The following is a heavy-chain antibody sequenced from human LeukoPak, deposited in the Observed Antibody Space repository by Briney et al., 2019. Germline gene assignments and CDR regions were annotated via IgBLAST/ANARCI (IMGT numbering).Heavy chain of an antibody. Sequence: GGSLRLSCAASGFTFSHYEMNWVRQAPEKGLEWVSYISSSGGTVYYADSVKGRFTISRDNAKNSLYLQMNSLRAEDTAVYYCARKYGDYAWLDYWGQGTLVTVSS. D-gene: IGHD4-17*01. V-gene: IGHV3-48*03. J-gene: IGHJ4*02. CDR3: ARKYGDYAWLDY. CDR2: ISSSGGTV. CDR1: GFTFSHYE.